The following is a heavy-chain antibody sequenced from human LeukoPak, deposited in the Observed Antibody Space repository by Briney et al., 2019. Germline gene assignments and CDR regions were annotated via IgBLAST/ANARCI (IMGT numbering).Heavy chain of an antibody. J-gene: IGHJ4*02. Sequence: SETLSLTCTVSGGSISSYYWSWIRQPPGKGLEWIGYIYYSGSTNYNPSLKSRVTISVDTSKNQFSLKLSSLTAADTAVYFCARDAYSSSWNYFDYWGQGTLVTVSS. CDR2: IYYSGST. V-gene: IGHV4-59*01. CDR1: GGSISSYY. D-gene: IGHD6-13*01. CDR3: ARDAYSSSWNYFDY.